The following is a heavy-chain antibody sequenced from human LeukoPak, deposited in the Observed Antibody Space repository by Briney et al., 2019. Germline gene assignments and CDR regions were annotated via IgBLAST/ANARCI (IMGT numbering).Heavy chain of an antibody. D-gene: IGHD6-13*01. CDR1: GFTFSSYG. Sequence: PGGSLRLSCAASGFTFSSYGMHWVRQAPGKGLEWAAFIRYDGSNKYYADSVKGRFTISRDNAKNTLYLQMNSLRAEDTAVYYCASHSSSWRGFDYWGQGTLVTVSS. J-gene: IGHJ4*02. CDR2: IRYDGSNK. CDR3: ASHSSSWRGFDY. V-gene: IGHV3-30*02.